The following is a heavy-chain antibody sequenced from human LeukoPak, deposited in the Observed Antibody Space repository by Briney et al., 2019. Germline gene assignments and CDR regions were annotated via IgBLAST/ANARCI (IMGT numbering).Heavy chain of an antibody. CDR1: GYTFTGYY. V-gene: IGHV1-18*04. D-gene: IGHD3-22*01. CDR2: ISAYNGNT. J-gene: IGHJ6*02. CDR3: ARVTYYYDSSGYSRLDYYYGMDV. Sequence: ASVKVSCKASGYTFTGYYMHWVRQAPGQGLEWMGWISAYNGNTNYAQKLQGRVTKTTDTSTSTAYMELRSLRSDDTAVYYCARVTYYYDSSGYSRLDYYYGMDVWGQGTTVTVSS.